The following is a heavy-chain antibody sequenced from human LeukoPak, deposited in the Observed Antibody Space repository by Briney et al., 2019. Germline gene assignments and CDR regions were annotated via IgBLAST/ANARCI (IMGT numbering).Heavy chain of an antibody. CDR3: AREQHQATDY. J-gene: IGHJ4*02. V-gene: IGHV1-46*03. CDR2: VSSSGANT. D-gene: IGHD1-1*01. Sequence: ASVKVSCKASGYMFTSYNMQWVRQAPGQGLEWMGMVSSSGANTKYAQKFRGRVTMTSDTSTSTVYMELSSLISDDTAVYYCAREQHQATDYRGQGTLVTVCS. CDR1: GYMFTSYN.